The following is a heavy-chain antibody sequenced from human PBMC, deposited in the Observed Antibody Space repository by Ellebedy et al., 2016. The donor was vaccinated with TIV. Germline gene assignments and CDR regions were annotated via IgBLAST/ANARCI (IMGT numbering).Heavy chain of an antibody. CDR3: ARGIIWFGESLDAFDI. V-gene: IGHV1-69*13. Sequence: SVKVSXKASGGTFSSYAISWVRQAPGQGLEWMGGIIPIFGTANYAQKFQGRVTITADESTSTAYMELSSLRSEDTAVYYCARGIIWFGESLDAFDIWGQGTMVTVSS. CDR1: GGTFSSYA. D-gene: IGHD3-10*01. J-gene: IGHJ3*02. CDR2: IIPIFGTA.